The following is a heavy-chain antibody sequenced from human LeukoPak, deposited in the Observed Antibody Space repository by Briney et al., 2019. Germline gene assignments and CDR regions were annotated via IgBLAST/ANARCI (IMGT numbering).Heavy chain of an antibody. V-gene: IGHV3-30-3*01. Sequence: PGRSLRLSCAASGFTFSSYAMHWVRQAPGKGLEWVAVISYDGSNKYYADSVKGRFTISRDNSKNTLYLQMNSLRAEDTAVYYCARILTTVTTFHYWGQGTLVTVSS. J-gene: IGHJ4*02. D-gene: IGHD4-17*01. CDR3: ARILTTVTTFHY. CDR2: ISYDGSNK. CDR1: GFTFSSYA.